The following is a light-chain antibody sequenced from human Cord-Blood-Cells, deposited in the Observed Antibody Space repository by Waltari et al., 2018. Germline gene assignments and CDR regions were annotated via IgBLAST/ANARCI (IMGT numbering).Light chain of an antibody. Sequence: DIQMTQSPSSLSASVGDRVTITCRASQSISSYLNWYQQKPGKAPKLLIYGASSLQSGVSSRFSGSGSGTDFTLNISSLQPEDCATYYCPQCYSTPRTFGQGPKLEIK. CDR3: PQCYSTPRT. J-gene: IGKJ2*01. CDR2: GAS. V-gene: IGKV1-39*01. CDR1: QSISSY.